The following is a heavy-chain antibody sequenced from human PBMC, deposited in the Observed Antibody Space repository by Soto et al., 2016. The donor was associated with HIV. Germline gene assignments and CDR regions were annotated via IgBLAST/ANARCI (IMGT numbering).Heavy chain of an antibody. CDR1: GFTFSNYA. Sequence: EVYLLESGGGLLHPGESLRLSCAVSGFTFSNYAMHWVRHTPGKGLEWVSTIDGPTFNTHYADSVQGRFTISRDNSKDMLYLQMNNLRAEDTAVYYCTTWLLAHFDYWGQGTRVTVSS. D-gene: IGHD2-21*01. CDR2: IDGPTFNT. CDR3: TTWLLAHFDY. J-gene: IGHJ4*02. V-gene: IGHV3-23*01.